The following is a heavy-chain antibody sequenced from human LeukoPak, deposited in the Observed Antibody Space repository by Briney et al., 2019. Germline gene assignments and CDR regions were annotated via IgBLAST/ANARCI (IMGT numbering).Heavy chain of an antibody. D-gene: IGHD6-19*01. Sequence: GGSLRLSCAASGFRFSTYGMHWVRQAPGKGLEWVAFITFDGYSAYYADSLRGRITISRDNSINTLYLQVNSLRAEDTAVYYCAEEFQQWFPFDNCGQGTLVTVSS. J-gene: IGHJ4*02. CDR1: GFRFSTYG. CDR2: ITFDGYSA. V-gene: IGHV3-30*02. CDR3: AEEFQQWFPFDN.